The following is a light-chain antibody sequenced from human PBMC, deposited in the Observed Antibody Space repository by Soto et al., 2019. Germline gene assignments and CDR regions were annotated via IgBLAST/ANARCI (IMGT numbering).Light chain of an antibody. J-gene: IGKJ1*01. V-gene: IGKV3-11*01. CDR3: QQRSNWPTWT. CDR2: DAS. CDR1: QSVSSY. Sequence: EIVLTQSPATLSLSPGERATLSCRASQSVSSYLAWYQQKPGQAPRLLIYDASNRATGIPARFSGSGSVTDFTLNISSLEPEDFAVYDCQQRSNWPTWTFGQGTKVEIK.